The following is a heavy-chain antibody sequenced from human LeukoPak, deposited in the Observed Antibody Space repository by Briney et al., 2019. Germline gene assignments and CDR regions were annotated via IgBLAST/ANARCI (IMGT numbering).Heavy chain of an antibody. Sequence: SETLSLTCTVSGGSISSYYWSWIRQPPGKGLEWIGYIYYSGSTYYNPSLKSRVTISVDTSKNQFSLKLSSVTAADTAVYYCARADPDGYVGYWGQGTLVTVPS. V-gene: IGHV4-59*12. J-gene: IGHJ4*02. CDR2: IYYSGST. CDR3: ARADPDGYVGY. CDR1: GGSISSYY. D-gene: IGHD5-24*01.